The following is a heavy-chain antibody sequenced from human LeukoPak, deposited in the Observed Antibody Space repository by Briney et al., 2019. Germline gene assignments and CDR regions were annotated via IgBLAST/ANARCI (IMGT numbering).Heavy chain of an antibody. CDR1: GGTFSSYA. Sequence: SVKVSCKASGGTFSSYAISWVRQAPGQGPEWMGGIIPIFGTANYAQKFQGSVTITADESTSTAYMELSSLRSEDTAVYYCARDRKSYYDSSGYSDYFDYWGQGTLVTVSS. D-gene: IGHD3-22*01. CDR2: IIPIFGTA. J-gene: IGHJ4*02. CDR3: ARDRKSYYDSSGYSDYFDY. V-gene: IGHV1-69*13.